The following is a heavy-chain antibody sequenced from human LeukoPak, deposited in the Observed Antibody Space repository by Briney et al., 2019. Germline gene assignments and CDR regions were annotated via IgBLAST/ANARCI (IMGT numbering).Heavy chain of an antibody. J-gene: IGHJ4*02. CDR2: MNPNSGNT. V-gene: IGHV1-8*01. Sequence: ASVKVSCKASGYTFTSYDINWVRQATGQGLEWMGWMNPNSGNTGYAQKFQGGVTMTRNTSISTAYMELSSLRSEDTAVYYCARGITYYYDSSGFRDYWGQGTLVTVSS. D-gene: IGHD3-22*01. CDR1: GYTFTSYD. CDR3: ARGITYYYDSSGFRDY.